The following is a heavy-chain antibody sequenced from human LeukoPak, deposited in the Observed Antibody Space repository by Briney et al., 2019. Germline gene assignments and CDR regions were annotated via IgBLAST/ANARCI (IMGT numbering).Heavy chain of an antibody. CDR2: IIPIFGTA. CDR3: TRDRGSYEHDY. J-gene: IGHJ4*02. CDR1: GGTFSSYA. D-gene: IGHD1-26*01. V-gene: IGHV1-69*13. Sequence: ASVKVSCKASGGTFSSYAISWVRQAPGQGLEWMGGIIPIFGTANYAQKFQGRVTITADESTSTAYMELSSLRSEDTAVYYCTRDRGSYEHDYWGQGTLVTVSS.